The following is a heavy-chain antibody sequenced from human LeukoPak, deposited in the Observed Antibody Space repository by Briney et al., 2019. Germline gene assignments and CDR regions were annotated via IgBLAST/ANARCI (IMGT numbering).Heavy chain of an antibody. D-gene: IGHD1-26*01. CDR3: ARARLGATMAYNWFDP. V-gene: IGHV1-69*13. Sequence: ASVTVSCKASGGTFISYAISWVRQAPGQGLEWMGGIIPIFGTANYAQKFQGRVTITADESTSTAYMELSSLRSEDTAVYYCARARLGATMAYNWFDPWGQGTLVTVSS. J-gene: IGHJ5*02. CDR1: GGTFISYA. CDR2: IIPIFGTA.